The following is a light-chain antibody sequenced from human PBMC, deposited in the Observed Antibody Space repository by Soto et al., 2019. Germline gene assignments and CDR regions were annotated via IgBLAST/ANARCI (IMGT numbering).Light chain of an antibody. Sequence: QSVLTQPPPVSGAPGQRVAISCTGSSSNIGAEYDVHWYQQLPGTAPKRLIYGDNNLPSGVPDRFSGSKSGTSASLAITGLQPEDEADYYCQSYDSSLTTFVFGTGTKVTVL. V-gene: IGLV1-40*01. CDR2: GDN. J-gene: IGLJ1*01. CDR1: SSNIGAEYD. CDR3: QSYDSSLTTFV.